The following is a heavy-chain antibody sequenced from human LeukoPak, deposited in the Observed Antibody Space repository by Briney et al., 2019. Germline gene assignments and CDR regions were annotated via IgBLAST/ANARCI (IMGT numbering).Heavy chain of an antibody. CDR3: ARIGGYCSGGSCYTLLYYFDY. J-gene: IGHJ4*02. V-gene: IGHV3-23*01. CDR1: GFTFSNYA. D-gene: IGHD2-15*01. CDR2: ISGSGGST. Sequence: GGSLRLSCAASGFTFSNYALSWVRQAPGKGLEWVSDISGSGGSTYYADSVKGRFTISRDNSKNTLYLQMNSLRAEDTAVYYCARIGGYCSGGSCYTLLYYFDYWGQGTLVTVSS.